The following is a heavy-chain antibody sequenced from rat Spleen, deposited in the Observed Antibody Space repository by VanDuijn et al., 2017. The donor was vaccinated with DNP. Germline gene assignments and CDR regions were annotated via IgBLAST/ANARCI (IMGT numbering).Heavy chain of an antibody. D-gene: IGHD1-6*01. J-gene: IGHJ4*01. CDR2: INSAGTT. CDR1: GYSITSSYR. CDR3: ARGTLRLRAMDA. Sequence: EVQLQESGPGLVKPSQSLSLTCSVTGYSITSSYRWNWIRKFPGNKLEWMGSINSAGTTNYNPSLKSRISITRDTSKNQLFLQVSSVTTEDMATYYCARGTLRLRAMDAWGQGTSVTVSS. V-gene: IGHV3-3*01.